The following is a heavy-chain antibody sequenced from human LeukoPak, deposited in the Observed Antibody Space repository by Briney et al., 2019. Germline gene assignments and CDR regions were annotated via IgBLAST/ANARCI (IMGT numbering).Heavy chain of an antibody. V-gene: IGHV3-7*03. CDR1: GFTFSSYR. CDR3: ARNRLSYGFLGYYFDY. CDR2: IKQDGSEK. D-gene: IGHD5-18*01. J-gene: IGHJ4*02. Sequence: GGSLRLSCAASGFTFSSYRMSWVRQAPGKGLEWVANIKQDGSEKYYVDSVKGRFTISRDNAKNSLYLQMNSLRAEDTAVYYCARNRLSYGFLGYYFDYWGQGTLVTVSS.